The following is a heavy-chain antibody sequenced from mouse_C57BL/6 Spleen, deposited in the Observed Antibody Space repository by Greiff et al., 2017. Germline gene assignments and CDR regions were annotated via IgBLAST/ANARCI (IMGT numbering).Heavy chain of an antibody. Sequence: EVQVVESGAGLVKPGGSLKLSCAASGFTFSSYAMSWVRQTPEKWLEWVAYISSGGDYIYYADTVKGRFTISRDNATNTLYLHMSSLKSEDTAMYYCTRDWLTWTSWFACWGQAPLVTFSA. V-gene: IGHV5-9-1*02. D-gene: IGHD4-1*01. J-gene: IGHJ3*01. CDR3: TRDWLTWTSWFAC. CDR1: GFTFSSYA. CDR2: ISSGGDYI.